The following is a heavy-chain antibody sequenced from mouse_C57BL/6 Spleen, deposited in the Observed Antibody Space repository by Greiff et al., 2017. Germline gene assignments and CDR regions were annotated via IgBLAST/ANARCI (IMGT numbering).Heavy chain of an antibody. D-gene: IGHD2-2*01. CDR3: ARGKWLPFDY. CDR1: GYTFTSYW. Sequence: QVQLQQSGAELVKPGASVKLSCKASGYTFTSYWMQWVKQRPGQGLEWIGEIDPSDSYTNYNQKFKGKATLTVDTSSSTAYMQLSSLTSEDSAVYYCARGKWLPFDYWGQGTTLTVSS. V-gene: IGHV1-50*01. J-gene: IGHJ2*01. CDR2: IDPSDSYT.